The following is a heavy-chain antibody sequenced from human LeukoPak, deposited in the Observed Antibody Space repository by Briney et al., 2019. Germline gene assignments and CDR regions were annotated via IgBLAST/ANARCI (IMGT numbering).Heavy chain of an antibody. CDR1: GFTFSDYY. CDR2: SSGSSI. V-gene: IGHV3-11*01. D-gene: IGHD6-13*01. Sequence: GGSLRLSCAASGFTFSDYYMSWIRQAPGKGLEWVSYSSGSSIYYADFVKGRFTISRDNAKNSLYLQMNSLRAEDTAVYYCAREGSSSWYVDYWGQGTLVNVSS. J-gene: IGHJ4*02. CDR3: AREGSSSWYVDY.